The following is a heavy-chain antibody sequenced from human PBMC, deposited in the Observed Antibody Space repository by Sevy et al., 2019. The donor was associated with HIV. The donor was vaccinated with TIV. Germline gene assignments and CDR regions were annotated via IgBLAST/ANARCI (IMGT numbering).Heavy chain of an antibody. Sequence: GGSLRLSCAASGLSFSNAWMAWVRQAPGKGLEWVGRIRSETGGGTTDFAAFAKGKFTISRGDPKNTLYLQMNSLKTEDTAVYYCAIDHRRDGMIVVPFEKWGLGTLVTVSS. V-gene: IGHV3-15*01. D-gene: IGHD3-22*01. CDR1: GLSFSNAW. CDR3: AIDHRRDGMIVVPFEK. CDR2: IRSETGGGTT. J-gene: IGHJ4*02.